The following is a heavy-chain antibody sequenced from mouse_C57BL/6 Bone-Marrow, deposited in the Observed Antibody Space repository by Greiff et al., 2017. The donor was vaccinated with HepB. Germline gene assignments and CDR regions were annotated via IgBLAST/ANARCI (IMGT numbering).Heavy chain of an antibody. J-gene: IGHJ2*01. Sequence: EVMLVESEGGLVQPGSSMKLSCTASGFTFSDYYMAWVRQVPEKGLEWVANINYDGSSTYYLDSLKSRFIISRDNAKNILYLQMSSLKSEDTATYYCARGYDPPYFDYWGQGTTLTVSS. V-gene: IGHV5-16*01. CDR1: GFTFSDYY. D-gene: IGHD2-3*01. CDR3: ARGYDPPYFDY. CDR2: INYDGSST.